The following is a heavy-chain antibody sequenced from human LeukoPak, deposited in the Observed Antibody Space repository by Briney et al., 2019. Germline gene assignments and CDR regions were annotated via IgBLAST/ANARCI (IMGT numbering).Heavy chain of an antibody. CDR1: GYTFTGYY. J-gene: IGHJ4*02. CDR3: ARAGYYYDSSGHYYVGVDY. Sequence: GASVKVSCKASGYTFTGYYMHWLRQAPGQGPEWMGRINPNSGGTKYAQKFQGRVTMTRDTSISTAYMELSRLRSDDTAVYYCARAGYYYDSSGHYYVGVDYWGQGTLVTVSS. V-gene: IGHV1-2*06. CDR2: INPNSGGT. D-gene: IGHD3-22*01.